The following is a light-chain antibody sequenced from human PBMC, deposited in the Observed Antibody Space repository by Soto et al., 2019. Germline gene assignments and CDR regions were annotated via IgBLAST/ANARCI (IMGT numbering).Light chain of an antibody. CDR3: QPTYTTRTWT. V-gene: IGKV1-39*01. CDR2: AAS. Sequence: DIQMTQSPSSLSASVGDRVTITCRASQNIDSHLNWYQQKPGKAPKLLIYAASSLQSGVPLRFSVRGSGTDFILTISSPQIEDSATYYCQPTYTTRTWTFGQGTKVEIK. J-gene: IGKJ1*01. CDR1: QNIDSH.